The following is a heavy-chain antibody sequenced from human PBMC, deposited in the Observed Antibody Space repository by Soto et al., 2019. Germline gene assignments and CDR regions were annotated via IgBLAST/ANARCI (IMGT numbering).Heavy chain of an antibody. V-gene: IGHV3-7*05. Sequence: EVQLVESGGGLVQPGGSLRLSCAASGFTFSNYWMTWVRQAPGKGLEWVANIKHDESKKSYLDSVRGRFTISRDNARNSQCLQMNSLSADDTALYYCARDVSPGNSTGYLGGFDIWGQGTMVTVSS. D-gene: IGHD3-10*01. CDR3: ARDVSPGNSTGYLGGFDI. CDR2: IKHDESKK. J-gene: IGHJ3*02. CDR1: GFTFSNYW.